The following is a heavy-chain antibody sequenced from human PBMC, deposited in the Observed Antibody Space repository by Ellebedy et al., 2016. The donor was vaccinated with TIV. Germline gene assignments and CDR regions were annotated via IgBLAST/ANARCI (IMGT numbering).Heavy chain of an antibody. J-gene: IGHJ4*02. D-gene: IGHD2-15*01. V-gene: IGHV3-21*01. CDR3: ARREGLCSGGTCFFDY. CDR1: GFTFSSYS. Sequence: GESLKISCAASGFTFSSYSMNWVRQAPGKGLEWVSSISSSSSYIYYADSVKGRFTISRDNAKNSLYLQMNSLRAEDTAVYYCARREGLCSGGTCFFDYWGQGTLVTVSS. CDR2: ISSSSSYI.